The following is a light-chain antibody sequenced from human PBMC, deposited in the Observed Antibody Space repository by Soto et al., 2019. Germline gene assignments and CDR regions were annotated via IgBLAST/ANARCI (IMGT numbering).Light chain of an antibody. V-gene: IGLV2-14*01. Sequence: QSALTQPASVSGSPGQSITMSCTGTSSDVGGYNYVSWYQQHPGKAPKLMIYEVSNRPSGVSNRFSGSKSGNTASLTISGLQAEDEADYYCCSYISSGTRVFGGGTQLTVL. CDR3: CSYISSGTRV. J-gene: IGLJ3*02. CDR2: EVS. CDR1: SSDVGGYNY.